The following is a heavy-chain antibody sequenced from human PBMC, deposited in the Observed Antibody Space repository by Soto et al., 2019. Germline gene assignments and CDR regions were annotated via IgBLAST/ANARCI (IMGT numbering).Heavy chain of an antibody. V-gene: IGHV3-23*01. CDR1: GFTFSSYA. Sequence: GGSLRLSGAASGFTFSSYAMSWVRQAPGKGLEWVSAISGSGGSTYYADSVKGRYTISRDNSKNTLYLQMNSLRAEDTAVYYCAKGVATITFFDYWGQGTLVTVSS. D-gene: IGHD5-12*01. CDR3: AKGVATITFFDY. J-gene: IGHJ4*02. CDR2: ISGSGGST.